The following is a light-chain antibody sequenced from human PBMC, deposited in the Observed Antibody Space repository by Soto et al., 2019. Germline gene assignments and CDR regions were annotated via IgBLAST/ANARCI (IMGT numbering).Light chain of an antibody. CDR2: EVT. CDR1: GGDVGGYIY. Sequence: QSALTQPPSASGSRGQSVTISCTAIGGDVGGYIYVSRYRQHPGKAPKLLIYEVTKRPSGVPDRFSGSKSGDTASLTVSGLQAEDEADYYCSSYAGSNTHVIFGGGTKVTVL. J-gene: IGLJ2*01. CDR3: SSYAGSNTHVI. V-gene: IGLV2-8*01.